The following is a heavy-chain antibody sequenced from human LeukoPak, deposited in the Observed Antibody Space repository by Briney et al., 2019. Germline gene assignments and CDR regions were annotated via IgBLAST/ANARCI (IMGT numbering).Heavy chain of an antibody. Sequence: SETLSLTCTVSGGPISSNDYYWGWIRQPPGKGLEWIGEINHSGSTNYNPSLKSRVTISVDTSKNQFSLKLSSVTAADTAVYYCARVYGSGSYYYYYYYGMDVWGQGTTVTVSS. V-gene: IGHV4-39*07. CDR3: ARVYGSGSYYYYYYYGMDV. CDR1: GGPISSNDYY. J-gene: IGHJ6*02. CDR2: INHSGST. D-gene: IGHD3-10*01.